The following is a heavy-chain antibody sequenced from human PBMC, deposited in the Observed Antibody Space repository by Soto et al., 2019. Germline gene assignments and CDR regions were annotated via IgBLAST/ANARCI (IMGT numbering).Heavy chain of an antibody. CDR3: GGGVGAKKNCYNYFDY. CDR1: GFTFSGYS. J-gene: IGHJ4*02. D-gene: IGHD1-26*01. CDR2: IKTDGSNT. Sequence: PGGSLRLSCAASGFTFSGYSMHWVRQAPGKGLVWVSRIKTDGSNTYYADSVKGRFTISRDNAKNTLFLQMNSLRAEDTAVYCAGGGVGAKKNCYNYFDYGGRGILVTASS. V-gene: IGHV3-74*01.